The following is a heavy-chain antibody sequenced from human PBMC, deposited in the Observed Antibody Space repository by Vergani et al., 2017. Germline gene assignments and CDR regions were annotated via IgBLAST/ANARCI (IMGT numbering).Heavy chain of an antibody. CDR1: GGTFSSYT. V-gene: IGHV1-69*02. Sequence: QVQLVQSGAEVKKPGSSVKVSCKASGGTFSSYTISWVRQAPGQGLEWMGRIIPILGIANYAQKFQGRVTITADKSTSTAYMELSSLRSEDTAVYYWARGGSSGSPDYFDYGGQGTLVTVSS. D-gene: IGHD6-19*01. J-gene: IGHJ4*02. CDR2: IIPILGIA. CDR3: ARGGSSGSPDYFDY.